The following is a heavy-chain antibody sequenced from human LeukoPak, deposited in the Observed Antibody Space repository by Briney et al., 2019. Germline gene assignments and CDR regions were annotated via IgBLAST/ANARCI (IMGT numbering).Heavy chain of an antibody. J-gene: IGHJ6*02. V-gene: IGHV3-9*01. CDR3: AMSIAAAQVGYGMDV. D-gene: IGHD6-13*01. Sequence: SLRLSCAASGFTFDDYAMHWVRQAPGKGLEWVSGISWNSGSIGYADSVKGRFTISRDNAKNSLYLQMNSLRAEDTALYYCAMSIAAAQVGYGMDVWGQGTTVTVSS. CDR1: GFTFDDYA. CDR2: ISWNSGSI.